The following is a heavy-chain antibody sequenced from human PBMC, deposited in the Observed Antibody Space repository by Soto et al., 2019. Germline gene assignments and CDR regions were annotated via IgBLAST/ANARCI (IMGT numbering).Heavy chain of an antibody. J-gene: IGHJ4*02. CDR1: GYTFTSYA. V-gene: IGHV1-3*01. CDR2: INAGNGNT. Sequence: QVQLVQSGAEVKKPGASVKVSCKASGYTFTSYAMHWVRQAPGQRLEWMGWINAGNGNTKYSQKFQGRVTITRDTSRRTAYMGLSSLSSEDTAVYCGARVGGWYCFDCWGQGTMVTVSS. CDR3: ARVGGWYCFDC. D-gene: IGHD6-19*01.